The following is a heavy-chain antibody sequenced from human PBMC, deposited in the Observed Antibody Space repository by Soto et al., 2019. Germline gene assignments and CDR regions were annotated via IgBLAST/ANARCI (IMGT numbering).Heavy chain of an antibody. V-gene: IGHV4-61*01. CDR2: IYASGST. Sequence: PSETLSLTCTVSGGSVSSGSYYWSWNRDPPGKGREWIGYIYASGSTNYNPSLKSRVAMSVDTSKNQCSLKLSSVTAADTAVYYCARACSSTSCYDVFDYWGQGALVTVSS. CDR3: ARACSSTSCYDVFDY. CDR1: GGSVSSGSYY. D-gene: IGHD2-2*01. J-gene: IGHJ4*02.